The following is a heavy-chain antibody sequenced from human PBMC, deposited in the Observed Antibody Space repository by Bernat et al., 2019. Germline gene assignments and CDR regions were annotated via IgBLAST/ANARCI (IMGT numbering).Heavy chain of an antibody. CDR1: GFTFSSYG. CDR2: IWYDGSNK. CDR3: ARDSPYSSSCQDY. V-gene: IGHV3-33*01. D-gene: IGHD6-13*01. Sequence: QVQLVESGGGVVQPGRSLRLSCAASGFTFSSYGMHWVRQAPGKGLEWVAVIWYDGSNKYYADSVKGRFTISRDNSKNTLYLQMNSLRAEDTAVYYCARDSPYSSSCQDYWGQGTLVTVSS. J-gene: IGHJ4*02.